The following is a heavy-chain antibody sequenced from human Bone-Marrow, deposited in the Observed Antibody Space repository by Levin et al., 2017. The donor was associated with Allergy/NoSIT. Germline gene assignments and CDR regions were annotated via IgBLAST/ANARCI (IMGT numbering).Heavy chain of an antibody. D-gene: IGHD3-3*01. Sequence: LSLTCAASGFTFSSYGMHWVRQAPGKGLEWVAVIWYDGSNKYYADSVKGRFTISRDNSKNTLYLQMNSLRAEDTAVYYCARTRGYYDFWSGYYTLDYWGQGTLVTVSS. CDR3: ARTRGYYDFWSGYYTLDY. V-gene: IGHV3-33*01. CDR2: IWYDGSNK. J-gene: IGHJ4*02. CDR1: GFTFSSYG.